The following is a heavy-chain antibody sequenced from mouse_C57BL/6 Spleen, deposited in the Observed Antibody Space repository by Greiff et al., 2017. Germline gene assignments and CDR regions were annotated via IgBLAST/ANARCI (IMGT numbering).Heavy chain of an antibody. CDR3: ARQGITTVVAHWYFDV. CDR2: ISSGGSYT. CDR1: GFTFSSYG. Sequence: EVNLVESGGDLVKPGGSLKLSCAASGFTFSSYGMSWVRQTPDKRLEWVATISSGGSYTYYPDSVKGRFTISRDNAKNTLYLQMSSLKSEDTAMYYCARQGITTVVAHWYFDVWGTGTTVTVSS. V-gene: IGHV5-6*01. D-gene: IGHD1-1*01. J-gene: IGHJ1*03.